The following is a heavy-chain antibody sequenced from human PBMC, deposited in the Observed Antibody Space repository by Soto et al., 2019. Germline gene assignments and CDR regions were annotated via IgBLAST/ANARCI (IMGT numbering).Heavy chain of an antibody. CDR1: GGSIGTYF. CDR2: IYYSGST. V-gene: IGHV4-59*08. Sequence: QVQLQKSSPGLVKPSETLSLNCSVSGGSIGTYFWGWIRQPPGKGLEWIGHIYYSGSTSYNPSLRSRVTISLDTSKIQFSLRLRSVSAADTAVYYCARSYGDLPDYWGQGTLVTVSS. D-gene: IGHD4-17*01. J-gene: IGHJ4*02. CDR3: ARSYGDLPDY.